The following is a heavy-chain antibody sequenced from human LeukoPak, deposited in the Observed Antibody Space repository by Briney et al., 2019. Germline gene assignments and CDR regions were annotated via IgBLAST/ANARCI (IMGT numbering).Heavy chain of an antibody. J-gene: IGHJ4*02. CDR2: IVVGSGNT. D-gene: IGHD6-6*01. CDR1: GFTFTSSA. V-gene: IGHV1-58*01. Sequence: SVKVSCKASGFTFTSSAVQWVRQARGQRLEWIGWIVVGSGNTNYAQKFQERVTITRDMSTSTAYMELSSLRYEDTAVYYCAAGTSIAADDYWGQGTLVTVSS. CDR3: AAGTSIAADDY.